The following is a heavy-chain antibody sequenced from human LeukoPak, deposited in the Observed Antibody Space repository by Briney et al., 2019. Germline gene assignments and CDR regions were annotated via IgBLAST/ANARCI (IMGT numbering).Heavy chain of an antibody. CDR1: GFTFGSSA. V-gene: IGHV3-23*01. CDR3: AKLLRGVVVPYFDY. Sequence: GGSLRLSCAASGFTFGSSAMSWVRQAPGEGLEWVSAISGNADRTYYADSVKGRFTVSRDTSKSTLFLQMNSLRAEDTAVYYCAKLLRGVVVPYFDYWGQGTLVTVSS. J-gene: IGHJ4*02. CDR2: ISGNADRT. D-gene: IGHD3-10*01.